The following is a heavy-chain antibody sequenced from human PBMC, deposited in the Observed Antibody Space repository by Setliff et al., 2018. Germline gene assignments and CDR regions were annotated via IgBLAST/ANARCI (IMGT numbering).Heavy chain of an antibody. Sequence: ASVKISCKASGYTFTSYGISWVLQAPGQGLEWMGWISAYNGNTNYGQKLQGRVTMTTDTSTSTAYMELRNLRSDDTAVYYCARDRWRVTMRPLDGWGKGTTVTVSS. V-gene: IGHV1-18*01. CDR3: ARDRWRVTMRPLDG. CDR1: GYTFTSYG. CDR2: ISAYNGNT. D-gene: IGHD3-22*01. J-gene: IGHJ6*04.